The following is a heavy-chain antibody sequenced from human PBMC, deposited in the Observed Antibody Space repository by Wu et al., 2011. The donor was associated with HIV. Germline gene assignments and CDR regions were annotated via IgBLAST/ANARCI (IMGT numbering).Heavy chain of an antibody. V-gene: IGHV1-8*02. CDR3: ARGGGLGNWNDLDY. Sequence: QVQLVQSGAEVKKPGASVKVSCKSSGYTFTTYDINWVRQATGQGLEWMGWMNPNSGNTGYAQRFQGRVIMTTNTSISTAYMELSSLTSEDTAVYYCARGGGLGNWNDLDYWGQGTLVTVSS. CDR1: GYTFTTYD. CDR2: MNPNSGNT. D-gene: IGHD1-20*01. J-gene: IGHJ4*02.